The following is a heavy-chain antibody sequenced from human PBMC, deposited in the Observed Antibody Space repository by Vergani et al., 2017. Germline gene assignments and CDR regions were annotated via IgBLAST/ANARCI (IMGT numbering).Heavy chain of an antibody. CDR2: IKQDGSEK. J-gene: IGHJ6*02. D-gene: IGHD6-13*01. CDR3: ARDQSGWFPPYYYYYGMDV. CDR1: GFTFSSYW. V-gene: IGHV3-7*01. Sequence: EVQLVESGGGLVQPGGSLRLSCAASGFTFSSYWMSWVRQAPGKGLEWVANIKQDGSEKYYVDSVKGRFTISRDNAKNSLYLQMNSLRAEDTAVYYCARDQSGWFPPYYYYYGMDVWGQGTTVTVSS.